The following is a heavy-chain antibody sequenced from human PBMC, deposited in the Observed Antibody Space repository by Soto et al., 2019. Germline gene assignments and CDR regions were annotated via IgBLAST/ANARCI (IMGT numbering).Heavy chain of an antibody. CDR1: GGSISSGGYY. V-gene: IGHV4-31*03. J-gene: IGHJ3*02. CDR3: ARDFKENGNNRKGAFDI. Sequence: SETLSLTCTVSGGSISSGGYYWSWIRQHPGKGLEWIGYIYYSGSTYYNPSLKSRVTISVDTSKNQFSLKLSSVTAADTAVYYCARDFKENGNNRKGAFDIWGQGTMVTVSS. CDR2: IYYSGST. D-gene: IGHD2-8*01.